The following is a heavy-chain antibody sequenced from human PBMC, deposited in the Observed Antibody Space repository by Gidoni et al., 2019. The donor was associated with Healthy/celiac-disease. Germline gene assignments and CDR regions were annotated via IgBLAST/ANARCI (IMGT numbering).Heavy chain of an antibody. CDR2: ISSSGSTI. CDR3: ARDRLRRGPNWFDP. J-gene: IGHJ5*02. Sequence: EVQLVESGGGLVKPGGSLRLSCAASGFTFSSYSMNWVRQAPGKGLEWVSSISSSGSTIYYADSVKGRFTISRDNAKNSLYLQMNSLRAEDTAVYYCARDRLRRGPNWFDPWGQGTLVTVSS. CDR1: GFTFSSYS. V-gene: IGHV3-21*01.